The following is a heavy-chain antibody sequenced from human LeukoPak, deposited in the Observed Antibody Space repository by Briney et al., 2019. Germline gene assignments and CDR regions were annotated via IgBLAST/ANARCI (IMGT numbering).Heavy chain of an antibody. V-gene: IGHV4-4*02. CDR1: GASISSTNW. D-gene: IGHD2-2*01. CDR2: IYHAGTT. CDR3: MRTYCSSTSCHYCDY. J-gene: IGHJ4*02. Sequence: PSETLSLTCAISGASISSTNWRSRARQPPGKGLEWIGEIYHAGTTNYNPSLESRVTISVDNSRNQFSLKLTSVTAADTAVYYCMRTYCSSTSCHYCDYWGQGTLVTVSS.